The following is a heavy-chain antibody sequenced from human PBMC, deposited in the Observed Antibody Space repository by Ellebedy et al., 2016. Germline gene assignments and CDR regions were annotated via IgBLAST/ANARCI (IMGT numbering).Heavy chain of an antibody. J-gene: IGHJ6*02. CDR1: GYSFTSYW. D-gene: IGHD4-17*01. CDR3: ARQGVTTSDTYYYYGMDV. V-gene: IGHV5-10-1*01. CDR2: IDPSDSYT. Sequence: GESLKISCKGSGYSFTSYWISWVRQMPGKGLEWMGRIDPSDSYTNYSPSFQGHVTISADKSISTAYLQWSSLKASDTAMYYCARQGVTTSDTYYYYGMDVWGQGTTVTVSS.